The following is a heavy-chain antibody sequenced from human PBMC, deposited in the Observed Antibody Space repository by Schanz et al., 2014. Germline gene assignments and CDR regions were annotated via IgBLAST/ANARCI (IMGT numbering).Heavy chain of an antibody. CDR1: GVSIGGYY. V-gene: IGHV4-59*08. J-gene: IGHJ6*02. D-gene: IGHD1-26*01. CDR3: ARLGVGDKAYYYYGTDV. CDR2: IFFSGST. Sequence: QVQLQESGPGLVKPSETLSLTCTVSGVSIGGYYWSWIRQPPGKGLEWIGHIFFSGSTTYNPSFIGGVTNSADMPKNQFPRHRSSVPAADTAVYYCARLGVGDKAYYYYGTDVWGQGTTVLVSS.